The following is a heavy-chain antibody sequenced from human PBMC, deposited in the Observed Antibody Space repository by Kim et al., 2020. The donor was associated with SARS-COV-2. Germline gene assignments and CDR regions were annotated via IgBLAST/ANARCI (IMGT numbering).Heavy chain of an antibody. D-gene: IGHD3-10*01. CDR3: ARDRGGRSHM. CDR1: EFTFSSYS. CDR2: INQDGSQK. J-gene: IGHJ4*02. Sequence: GGSLRLSCAASEFTFSSYSMSWLRQAPGKGLEWVTSINQDGSQKYYVDSVKGRFTISRDNAKDSLYLQMNSLRAEDTAVYYCARDRGGRSHMWGQGTLVTVSS. V-gene: IGHV3-7*03.